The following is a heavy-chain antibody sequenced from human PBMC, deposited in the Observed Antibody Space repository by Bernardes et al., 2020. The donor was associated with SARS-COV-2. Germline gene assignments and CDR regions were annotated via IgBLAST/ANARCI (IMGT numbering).Heavy chain of an antibody. CDR2: LYYTGST. CDR3: VRALHATAFDY. J-gene: IGHJ4*02. Sequence: SETLSLTCTVSGGSISAYYWSWFRQPPGKGLEWIGYLYYTGSTNYDSSLKSRVTISVDTSKNQFSLQLSSVTAADTAVYYCVRALHATAFDYWGQGNLVIVSS. CDR1: GGSISAYY. V-gene: IGHV4-59*01. D-gene: IGHD2-15*01.